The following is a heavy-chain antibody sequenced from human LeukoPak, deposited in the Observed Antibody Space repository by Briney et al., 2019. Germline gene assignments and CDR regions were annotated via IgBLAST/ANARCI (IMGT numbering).Heavy chain of an antibody. Sequence: ASVKVSCKSSRLAFPGYYMLSVGQAPGQGLEWMGWINPNSGGTNYAQKFQGRVTMTRDTSISTAYMELSRLSSDDTAVYYCASAWSSAQHWGQGTLVTVSS. J-gene: IGHJ4*02. V-gene: IGHV1-2*02. CDR3: ASAWSSAQH. CDR2: INPNSGGT. CDR1: RLAFPGYY. D-gene: IGHD1-26*01.